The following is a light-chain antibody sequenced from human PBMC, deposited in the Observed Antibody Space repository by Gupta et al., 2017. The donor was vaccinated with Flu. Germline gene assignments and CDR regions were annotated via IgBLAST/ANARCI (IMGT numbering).Light chain of an antibody. J-gene: IGLJ3*02. CDR3: TSYTSIGTRV. Sequence: QSALTQPASVSGSPGQSITISCPGTSSDVGAYNYVAWYQYHPGKAPKLLISEVTNRPSGVSNRFSGSKSGNTASLTISGLQAEDEADYYCTSYTSIGTRVFGGGTKLTVL. CDR2: EVT. CDR1: SSDVGAYNY. V-gene: IGLV2-14*01.